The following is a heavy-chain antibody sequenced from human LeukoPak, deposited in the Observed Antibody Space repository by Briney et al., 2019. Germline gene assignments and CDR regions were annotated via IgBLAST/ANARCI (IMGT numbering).Heavy chain of an antibody. V-gene: IGHV3-30*04. D-gene: IGHD3-9*01. CDR3: ARDGDFRYFDY. J-gene: IGHJ4*02. CDR1: GFTFSSYA. CDR2: ISYYGSNK. Sequence: GGSLRLSCAASGFTFSSYAMHWVRQAPGKGLEWVAVISYYGSNKYYADSVKGRFTISRDNAKNSLYLQLSSLRAEDTAVYYCARDGDFRYFDYWGQGTLVTVSP.